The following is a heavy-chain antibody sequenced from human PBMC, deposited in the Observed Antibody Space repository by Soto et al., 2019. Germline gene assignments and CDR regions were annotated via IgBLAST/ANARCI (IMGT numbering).Heavy chain of an antibody. CDR1: GGTFSSYT. CDR3: ASIRIAARPHYYYYYMDV. D-gene: IGHD6-6*01. V-gene: IGHV1-69*02. CDR2: IIPILGIA. J-gene: IGHJ6*03. Sequence: QVQLVQSGAEVKNPGSSVKVSCKASGGTFSSYTISWVRQAPGQGLEWMGRIIPILGIANYAQKFQGRVTITAAKSTSTAYRELSSLRSEDTAVYYCASIRIAARPHYYYYYMDVWGKGTTVTISS.